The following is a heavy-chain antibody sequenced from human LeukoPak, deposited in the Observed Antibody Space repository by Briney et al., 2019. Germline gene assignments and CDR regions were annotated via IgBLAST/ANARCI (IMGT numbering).Heavy chain of an antibody. J-gene: IGHJ5*02. CDR3: ATTYYDFWSGYSHGWFDP. V-gene: IGHV4-61*02. CDR1: GGSISSGSYY. CDR2: IYTSGST. D-gene: IGHD3-3*01. Sequence: SETLSLTCTVSGGSISSGSYYWSWIRQPAGKGLEWIVRIYTSGSTNYNPSLKSRVTISVDTSKNQFSLKLSSVTAADTAVYYCATTYYDFWSGYSHGWFDPWGQGTLVTVSS.